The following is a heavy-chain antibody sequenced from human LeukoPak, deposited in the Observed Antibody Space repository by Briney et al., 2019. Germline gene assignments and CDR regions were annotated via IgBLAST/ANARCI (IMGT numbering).Heavy chain of an antibody. Sequence: SETLSLTCTVSGGSISSYYWSWIRQPPGKGLEWIGYVYHSGSTNYNPSLRSRVTISVDTSKNQFSLKLSSLTAADTAAYYCAGRQHIVVVTATRGSFDMWGQGTMVTVSS. J-gene: IGHJ3*02. CDR2: VYHSGST. CDR1: GGSISSYY. D-gene: IGHD2-21*02. V-gene: IGHV4-59*12. CDR3: AGRQHIVVVTATRGSFDM.